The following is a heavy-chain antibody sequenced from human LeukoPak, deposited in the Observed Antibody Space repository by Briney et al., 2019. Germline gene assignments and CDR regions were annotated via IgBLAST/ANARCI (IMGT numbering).Heavy chain of an antibody. J-gene: IGHJ4*02. CDR2: IYTSGST. V-gene: IGHV4-61*02. Sequence: NPSQTPSLTCTVSGGSISSGSYYWSWIRQPAGKGLEWIGRIYTSGSTNYNPSLKSRVTISVDTSKNQFSLKLSSVTAADTAVYYCARDQGSTSAIDYWGQGTLVTVSS. CDR1: GGSISSGSYY. D-gene: IGHD2-2*01. CDR3: ARDQGSTSAIDY.